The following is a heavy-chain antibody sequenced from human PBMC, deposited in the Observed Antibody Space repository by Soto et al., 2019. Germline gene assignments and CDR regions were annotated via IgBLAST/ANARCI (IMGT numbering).Heavy chain of an antibody. D-gene: IGHD6-25*01. J-gene: IGHJ5*02. CDR2: IIPIFGTA. V-gene: IGHV1-69*13. Sequence: GASVKVSCKASGGTFSSYAISWVRQAPGQGLEWMGGIIPIFGTANYAQKFQGRVTITADESTSTAYMELSSLRSEDTAVYYCARGFLIAASNWFDPWGQGTLVTVSS. CDR1: GGTFSSYA. CDR3: ARGFLIAASNWFDP.